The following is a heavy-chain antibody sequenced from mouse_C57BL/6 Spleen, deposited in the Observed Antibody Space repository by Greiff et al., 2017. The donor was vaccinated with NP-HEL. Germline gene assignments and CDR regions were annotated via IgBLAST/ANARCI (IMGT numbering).Heavy chain of an antibody. CDR3: ARRGTTVPYAMDY. CDR1: GYAFSSYW. J-gene: IGHJ4*01. D-gene: IGHD1-1*01. V-gene: IGHV1-80*01. Sequence: QVQLKESGAELVKPGASVKISCKASGYAFSSYWMNWVKQRPGKGLEWIGQIYPGDGDTNYNGKFKGKATLTADKSSSTAYMQLSSLTSEDSAVYFCARRGTTVPYAMDYWGQGTSVTVSS. CDR2: IYPGDGDT.